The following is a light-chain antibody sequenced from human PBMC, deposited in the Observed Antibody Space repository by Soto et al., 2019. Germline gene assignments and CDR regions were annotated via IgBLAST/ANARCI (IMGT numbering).Light chain of an antibody. CDR2: AAS. CDR3: QQLNSYPLT. V-gene: IGKV1-9*01. J-gene: IGKJ4*01. Sequence: IQLTQSPSSLSASVGDRVTITCRASQGISSYLAWYQQKPGKAPKLLIYAASTLQSGVPSRFSDSGSGTDFTLTISSLQPEDFATYYRQQLNSYPLTFGGGTKVEIK. CDR1: QGISSY.